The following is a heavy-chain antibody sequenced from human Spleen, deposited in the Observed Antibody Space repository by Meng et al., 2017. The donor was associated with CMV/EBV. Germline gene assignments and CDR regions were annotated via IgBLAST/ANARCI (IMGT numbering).Heavy chain of an antibody. CDR1: GDTFSNYA. CDR3: ATSAKRGVVVVPAAIFPSVDYYYGMDV. CDR2: IIPVFGTV. D-gene: IGHD2-2*01. V-gene: IGHV1-69*05. J-gene: IGHJ6*02. Sequence: SVKVSCKASGDTFSNYAISWVRQAPGQGLEWMGGIIPVFGTVRFAQKFQGRVTITTDESTSTAYMELSSLRSEDTAVYYCATSAKRGVVVVPAAIFPSVDYYYGMDVWGQGTTVTVLL.